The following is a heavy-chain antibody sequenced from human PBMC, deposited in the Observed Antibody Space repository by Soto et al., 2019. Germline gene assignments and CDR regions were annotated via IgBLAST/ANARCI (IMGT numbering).Heavy chain of an antibody. V-gene: IGHV1-24*01. Sequence: VASVKVSCKVSGYSLRDLSIHWVRQAPGKGXEWMGGLDAEDGETIYAQKLQGRGTMTEDTSTDTAYMELSSLTSEDTAMYYCATLPRTIERTPAPLWRIDSWGQRPLVTVS. D-gene: IGHD2-2*01. J-gene: IGHJ4*02. CDR2: LDAEDGET. CDR1: GYSLRDLS. CDR3: ATLPRTIERTPAPLWRIDS.